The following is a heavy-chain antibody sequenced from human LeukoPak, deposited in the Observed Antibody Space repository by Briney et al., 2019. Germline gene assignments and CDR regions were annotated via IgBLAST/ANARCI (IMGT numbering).Heavy chain of an antibody. V-gene: IGHV4-59*01. Sequence: PSETLSLTCTVSGGSISSYYWSWLRQPPGKGLEWIGYIYYSGSTNYNPSLKSRVTISVDTSKNQFSLKLSSVTAADTAVYYCARGLRRDGCNSRINWFDPWGQGTLVTVSS. J-gene: IGHJ5*02. CDR1: GGSISSYY. CDR2: IYYSGST. D-gene: IGHD5-24*01. CDR3: ARGLRRDGCNSRINWFDP.